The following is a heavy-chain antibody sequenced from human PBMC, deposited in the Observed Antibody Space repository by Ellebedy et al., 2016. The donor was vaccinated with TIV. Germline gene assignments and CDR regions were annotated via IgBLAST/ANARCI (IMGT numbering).Heavy chain of an antibody. V-gene: IGHV1-8*02. J-gene: IGHJ4*02. Sequence: ASVKVSXXASGDTFTNFDINWVRQAAGQGLEWMGWMNPHGNTGYAQKFLGRVTLSRDTSISTAYMELSSLRSEDTAVYYCARYISGSGFHHWGQGTLVTVS. CDR3: ARYISGSGFHH. CDR2: MNPHGNT. CDR1: GDTFTNFD. D-gene: IGHD5-18*01.